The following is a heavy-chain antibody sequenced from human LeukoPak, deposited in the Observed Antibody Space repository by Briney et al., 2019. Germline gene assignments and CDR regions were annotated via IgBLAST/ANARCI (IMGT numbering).Heavy chain of an antibody. CDR2: IKEDGSEK. V-gene: IGHV3-7*04. D-gene: IGHD3-3*01. CDR3: ARVPDFWSGLYFDY. Sequence: GGSQRLSCAASGFTFSSYWMSWVRQAPGKGLEWMANIKEDGSEKYYVDSVNGRFTMSRDNAKNSLYLQMNSIGAEDAAVYYCARVPDFWSGLYFDYWGQGTLVTVSS. CDR1: GFTFSSYW. J-gene: IGHJ4*02.